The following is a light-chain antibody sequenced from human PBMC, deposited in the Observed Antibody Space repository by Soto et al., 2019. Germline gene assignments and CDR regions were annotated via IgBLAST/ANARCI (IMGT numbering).Light chain of an antibody. Sequence: EIVLTQSPGTLSLSPGERATLSCRASQSVSSNKIAGYQQKPGQAPRLLIFGASSRATGIPDRFSGSGSGTDFTLTISRLEPEDLAVYYCQQYDSAPRTFGQGTKVEIK. CDR1: QSVSSNK. CDR3: QQYDSAPRT. V-gene: IGKV3-20*01. J-gene: IGKJ1*01. CDR2: GAS.